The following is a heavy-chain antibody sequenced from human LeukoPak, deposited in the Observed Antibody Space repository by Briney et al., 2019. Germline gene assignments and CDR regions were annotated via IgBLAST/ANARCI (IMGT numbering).Heavy chain of an antibody. CDR2: NYYTGST. Sequence: PSESLSLTCTVSGGSISSYYWSWIRQPPGKGLEWIGYNYYTGSTNYNPSLKSRVTTSVDTSNNQLSLRLRSVTAADTPAYNCARGITGSTGWFDPWGQGSPVTVSS. J-gene: IGHJ5*02. CDR1: GGSISSYY. D-gene: IGHD1-20*01. CDR3: ARGITGSTGWFDP. V-gene: IGHV4-59*13.